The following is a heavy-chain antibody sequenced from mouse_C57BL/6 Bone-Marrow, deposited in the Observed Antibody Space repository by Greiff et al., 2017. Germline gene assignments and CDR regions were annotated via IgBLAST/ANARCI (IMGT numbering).Heavy chain of an antibody. Sequence: EVKLMESGGGLVKPGGSLKLSCAASGFTFSSYTMSWVRQTPEKRLEWVATISGGGGNTYYPDSVKGRFTISRDNAKNTLYLQMSSLRSEDTALYYCASPYYGSSFYAMDYWGQGTSVTVSS. D-gene: IGHD1-1*01. J-gene: IGHJ4*01. CDR1: GFTFSSYT. CDR2: ISGGGGNT. CDR3: ASPYYGSSFYAMDY. V-gene: IGHV5-9*01.